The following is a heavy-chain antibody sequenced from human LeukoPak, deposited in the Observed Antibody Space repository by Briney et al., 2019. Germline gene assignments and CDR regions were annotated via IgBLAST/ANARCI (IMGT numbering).Heavy chain of an antibody. D-gene: IGHD6-19*01. Sequence: ASVKVSCKASGGTFSSYAISWVRQAPGQGLEWMGGIIPIFGTANYAQKFQGRVTITADESTSTAYMELSSLRSEDTAVYYCARVAGGSGWYVVADYYYYGMDVWGQGTTVTVSS. CDR2: IIPIFGTA. V-gene: IGHV1-69*13. CDR1: GGTFSSYA. J-gene: IGHJ6*02. CDR3: ARVAGGSGWYVVADYYYYGMDV.